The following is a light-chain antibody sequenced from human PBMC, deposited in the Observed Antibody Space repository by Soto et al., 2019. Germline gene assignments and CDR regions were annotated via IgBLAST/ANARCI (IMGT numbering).Light chain of an antibody. CDR3: RQSYRAPLT. CDR1: QIISSW. Sequence: DIQMTQSPSTLSASVGDRVTITCRASQIISSWLAWYQQKPGKAPKLLIYDASSLETGVPSRFSGSGSGTDFTLTISSLQPEDFATYYCRQSYRAPLTFGQGTKVDIK. CDR2: DAS. J-gene: IGKJ1*01. V-gene: IGKV1-5*01.